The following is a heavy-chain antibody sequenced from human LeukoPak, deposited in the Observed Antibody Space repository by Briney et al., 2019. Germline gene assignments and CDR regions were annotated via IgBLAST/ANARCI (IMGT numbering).Heavy chain of an antibody. Sequence: PSETLSLTCAVYGEPSIGYYWAWIRQPPGKGLEWIGEINDSGSTDYNSGTTNYNPSLKSRVTMSIDTSKNQFSLKLSSMTAADTAVYYCARTRSWLPFEYWGQGTLVTVSS. V-gene: IGHV4-34*01. J-gene: IGHJ4*02. D-gene: IGHD5-12*01. CDR3: ARTRSWLPFEY. CDR2: INDSGST. CDR1: GEPSIGYY.